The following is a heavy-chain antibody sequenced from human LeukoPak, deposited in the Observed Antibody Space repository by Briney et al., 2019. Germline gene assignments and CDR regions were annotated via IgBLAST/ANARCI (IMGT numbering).Heavy chain of an antibody. J-gene: IGHJ3*02. CDR2: ISAYNGNT. D-gene: IGHD3-10*01. V-gene: IGHV1-18*01. CDR3: ARDGASYYGSGDDAFDI. Sequence: ASVKVSCKASGGTFSSYAISWVRQAPGQGLEWLGWISAYNGNTNYAQKLLGRVTMTTDTSTSTASMELRSLRSDDTAVYYCARDGASYYGSGDDAFDIWGQGTMVTVSS. CDR1: GGTFSSYA.